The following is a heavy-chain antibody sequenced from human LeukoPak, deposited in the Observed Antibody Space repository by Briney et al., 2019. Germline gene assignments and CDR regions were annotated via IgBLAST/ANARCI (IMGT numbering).Heavy chain of an antibody. V-gene: IGHV4-34*01. CDR3: ARGFFGVVIISHYYYYYGMDV. Sequence: SETLSLTYAVYGGSFSGYYWSWIRQPPGKGLEWIGEINHSGSTNYNPSLKSRVTISVDTSKNQFSLKLSSVTAADTAVYYCARGFFGVVIISHYYYYYGMDVWGQGTTVTVSS. D-gene: IGHD3-3*01. CDR1: GGSFSGYY. CDR2: INHSGST. J-gene: IGHJ6*02.